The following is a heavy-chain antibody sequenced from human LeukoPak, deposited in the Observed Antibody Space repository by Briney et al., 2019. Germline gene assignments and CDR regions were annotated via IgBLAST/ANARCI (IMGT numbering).Heavy chain of an antibody. J-gene: IGHJ5*02. V-gene: IGHV3-23*01. CDR1: GAIISSYA. Sequence: GGSLRLSCAASGAIISSYAMSWVRQAPGKGLEWVSAINGRGDNTYYADFVKGRFTISRDNSKSTVYLQMNSLRTEDTAVYYCAKDRVSPGFNWFDPWGQGTLVTVSS. D-gene: IGHD2/OR15-2a*01. CDR2: INGRGDNT. CDR3: AKDRVSPGFNWFDP.